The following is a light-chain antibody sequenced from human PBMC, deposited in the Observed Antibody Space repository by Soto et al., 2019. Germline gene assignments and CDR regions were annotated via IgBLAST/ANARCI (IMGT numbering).Light chain of an antibody. V-gene: IGKV3-15*01. CDR3: QQYHNLYT. J-gene: IGKJ2*01. Sequence: EIVMTQSPATLSVSPGERATLFCSASQTVSSNLAWYQQRPGQAPRLLIYGASTRATGIPARFSGSGSGTEFTLTISSLQSEDFAVYYCQQYHNLYTFGQGTKLEIK. CDR2: GAS. CDR1: QTVSSN.